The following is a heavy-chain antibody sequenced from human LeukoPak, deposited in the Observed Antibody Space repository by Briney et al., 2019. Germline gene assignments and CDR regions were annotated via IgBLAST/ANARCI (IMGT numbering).Heavy chain of an antibody. CDR2: ISFRGSA. J-gene: IGHJ4*02. D-gene: IGHD2-15*01. Sequence: SETLSLTRTVSGGSISGYYWSWIRQPPGKGLEWIGFISFRGSATYSPSLNSRVTISVDTSKNHFSLKLSSLTAADTALYYCARVWDCSGGNCYSSIDYWGQGTLVTVSS. V-gene: IGHV4-59*01. CDR1: GGSISGYY. CDR3: ARVWDCSGGNCYSSIDY.